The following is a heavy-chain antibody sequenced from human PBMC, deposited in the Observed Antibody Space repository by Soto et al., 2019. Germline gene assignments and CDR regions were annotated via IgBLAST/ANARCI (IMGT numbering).Heavy chain of an antibody. V-gene: IGHV1-2*02. CDR1: GYTFTGQY. Sequence: ASVKVSCKASGYTFTGQYMHWVREAPGQGLEWMGWINPNSGDTNYAQKFQGRVTMTRDTSIGTAYMELSSLRSNDTAIYYCARESSGITLYGMDVWGQGTTVTVSS. D-gene: IGHD1-7*01. J-gene: IGHJ6*02. CDR2: INPNSGDT. CDR3: ARESSGITLYGMDV.